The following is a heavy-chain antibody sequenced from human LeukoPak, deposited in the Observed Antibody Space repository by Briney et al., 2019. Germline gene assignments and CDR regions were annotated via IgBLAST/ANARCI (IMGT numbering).Heavy chain of an antibody. J-gene: IGHJ6*03. CDR2: ISASGTIT. CDR3: ARESGSGSHYYYYYMDV. D-gene: IGHD3-10*01. CDR1: GFTFSSYE. V-gene: IGHV3-48*03. Sequence: GGSLRLSCAASGFTFSSYEMNWVRQAPGKGLEWISYISASGTITHYADSVEGRFTISRDNAKNSLYLQMNSLRAEDTAVYYCARESGSGSHYYYYYMDVWGKGTTVTISS.